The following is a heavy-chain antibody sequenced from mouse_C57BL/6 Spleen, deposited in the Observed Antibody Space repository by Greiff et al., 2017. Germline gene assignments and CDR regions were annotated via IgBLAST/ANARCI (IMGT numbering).Heavy chain of an antibody. D-gene: IGHD3-2*02. V-gene: IGHV1-64*01. Sequence: QVQLQQPGAELVQPGASVKLSCKASGYTFTSYWMHWVQQRPGQVLAWIGMIHPNSGSTNYNEKFKSKATLTVDKSSSTAYMQLSSLTSEDSAVYYCARAAQAPFDYWGQGTTLTVSS. CDR1: GYTFTSYW. CDR3: ARAAQAPFDY. CDR2: IHPNSGST. J-gene: IGHJ2*01.